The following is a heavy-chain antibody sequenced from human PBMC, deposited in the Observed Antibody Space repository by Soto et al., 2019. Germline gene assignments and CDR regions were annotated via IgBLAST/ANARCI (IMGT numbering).Heavy chain of an antibody. J-gene: IGHJ4*02. CDR2: IYYSGST. CDR3: ARVWGSYPDY. Sequence: QVQLQESGPGLVKPSETLSLTCTVSGGSISGYYWSWIRQPPGKGLEWIGYIYYSGSTNYNPSLKSRFTMSVDTSKNQCSLKLSSVTAADTAVYYCARVWGSYPDYWGQGTLVTVSS. CDR1: GGSISGYY. V-gene: IGHV4-59*01. D-gene: IGHD1-26*01.